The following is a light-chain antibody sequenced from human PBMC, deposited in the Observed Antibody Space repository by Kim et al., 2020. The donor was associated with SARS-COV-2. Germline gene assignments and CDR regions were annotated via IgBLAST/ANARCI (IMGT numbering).Light chain of an antibody. CDR3: SSYTTSDTYV. CDR2: DVS. J-gene: IGLJ1*01. V-gene: IGLV2-14*03. Sequence: GASIDIACTGTRVHVVPYNHVSWYQQHPGKAPKLMIYDVSNRPSGASDRFSGSKSGNTASLTISGLQAEDEAEYYCSSYTTSDTYVFGTGTKVTVL. CDR1: RVHVVPYNH.